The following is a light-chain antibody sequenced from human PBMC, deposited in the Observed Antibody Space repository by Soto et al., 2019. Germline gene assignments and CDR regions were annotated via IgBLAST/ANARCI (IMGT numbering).Light chain of an antibody. CDR1: QSVGTR. Sequence: EIVMTQSPATLSVSPGERATLSCRASQSVGTRLAWYQQKPGQAPRLLIYGASTRATGIPARFSGSGSGTEFTLTISSLQSEDFAVYHCQQYNNWPPEYTFGQGTKLEIK. V-gene: IGKV3D-15*01. J-gene: IGKJ2*01. CDR2: GAS. CDR3: QQYNNWPPEYT.